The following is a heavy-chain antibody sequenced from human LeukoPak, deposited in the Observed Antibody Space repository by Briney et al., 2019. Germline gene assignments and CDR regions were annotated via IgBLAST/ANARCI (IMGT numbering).Heavy chain of an antibody. CDR2: ISGSDGGH. Sequence: GGSLRLSCAASGLTFSSYAMSWVRQAPGKGLEWVSAISGSDGGHYSPASVLARFTISRDNSKNTLYLEMNSLRAEDTAVYYCAKDLAYYYDSSGYPDYWGQGTLVTVSS. D-gene: IGHD3-22*01. CDR1: GLTFSSYA. V-gene: IGHV3-23*01. CDR3: AKDLAYYYDSSGYPDY. J-gene: IGHJ4*02.